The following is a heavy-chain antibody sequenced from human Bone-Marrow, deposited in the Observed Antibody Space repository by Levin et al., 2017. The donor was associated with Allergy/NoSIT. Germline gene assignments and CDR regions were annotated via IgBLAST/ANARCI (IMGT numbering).Heavy chain of an antibody. CDR2: IYYTGTT. V-gene: IGHV4-39*02. CDR3: ARRGETYYGSGSYSDWFDP. D-gene: IGHD3-10*01. CDR1: GGSISRSGSY. Sequence: GSLRLSCAVSGGSISRSGSYWNWIRQPPGTGLEWIGSIYYTGTTSYNPSLQSRLTISIGLSQNPFSLQLTSVTAADTAVYYCARRGETYYGSGSYSDWFDPWGQGTLVTVSS. J-gene: IGHJ5*02.